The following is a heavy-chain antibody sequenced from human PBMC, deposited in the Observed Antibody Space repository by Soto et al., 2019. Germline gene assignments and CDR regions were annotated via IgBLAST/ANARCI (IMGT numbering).Heavy chain of an antibody. Sequence: GESLKIFIKRYGYSFTSHWLVQVRQMPRKGLEWVGIFYPGDSNTRYSPTCQGQVTITPNKSISTAYLQWSSLKATDTAMYYCARWGYDFWSGYLTHYYMDVWGKGTTVNVSS. D-gene: IGHD3-3*01. CDR3: ARWGYDFWSGYLTHYYMDV. V-gene: IGHV5-51*01. CDR2: FYPGDSNT. J-gene: IGHJ6*03. CDR1: GYSFTSHW.